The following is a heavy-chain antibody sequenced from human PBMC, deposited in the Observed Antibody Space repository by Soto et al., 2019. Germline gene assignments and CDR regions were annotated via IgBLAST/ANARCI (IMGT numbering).Heavy chain of an antibody. V-gene: IGHV4-39*01. CDR2: IYYSGST. D-gene: IGHD4-17*01. CDR3: ARHPPPYGDYDLWFDP. CDR1: GGSISSSSYY. J-gene: IGHJ5*02. Sequence: QLQLQESGPGLVKPSETLSLTCTVSGGSISSSSYYWGWIRQPPGKGLEWIGSIYYSGSTYYNPSLKSRVTISVDTSKNQFSLKLSSVTAADTAVYYCARHPPPYGDYDLWFDPWGQGTLVTVSS.